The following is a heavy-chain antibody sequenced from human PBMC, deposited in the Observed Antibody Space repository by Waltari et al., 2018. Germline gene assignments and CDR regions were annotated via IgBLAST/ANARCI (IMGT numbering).Heavy chain of an antibody. D-gene: IGHD6-6*01. J-gene: IGHJ4*02. CDR3: ARDQLVPTYNFDY. CDR2: IYTSVST. Sequence: QVQLQESGPGLVKPSQTLSLTCTVSGGSISSGSYYWSWIRQPAGKGLEWIGRIYTSVSTNYNPSLKSRVTISVDTSKNQFSLKLSSVTAADTAVYYCARDQLVPTYNFDYWGQGTLVTVSS. V-gene: IGHV4-61*02. CDR1: GGSISSGSYY.